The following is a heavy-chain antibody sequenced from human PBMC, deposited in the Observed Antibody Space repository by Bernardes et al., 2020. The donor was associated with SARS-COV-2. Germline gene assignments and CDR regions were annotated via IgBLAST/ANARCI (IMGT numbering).Heavy chain of an antibody. CDR2: IDPSDSYT. D-gene: IGHD4-4*01. CDR1: GYRFTSYW. J-gene: IGHJ4*02. CDR3: ATDKKDGYSLDY. V-gene: IGHV5-10-1*01. Sequence: ESLKISCKGSGYRFTSYWISWVRQMPGKGLEWMGRIDPSDSYTNYRPSFQGHVTISADKSISTAYLQWSSLKASDTAMYYCATDKKDGYSLDYWGQGTLVTVSS.